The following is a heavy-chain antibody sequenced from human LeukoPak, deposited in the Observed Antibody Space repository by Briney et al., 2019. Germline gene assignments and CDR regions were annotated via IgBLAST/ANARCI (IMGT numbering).Heavy chain of an antibody. CDR1: GFTFSSYA. CDR3: AKALYYYGSGGATTRGPRDY. Sequence: PGGSLRLSCAASGFTFSSYAMSWVRQAPGKGLEWVSAISGSGGSTYYADSVKGRFTISRDNSKNTLYLQMNSLRAEDTAVYYCAKALYYYGSGGATTRGPRDYWGQGTLVTVSS. D-gene: IGHD3-10*01. V-gene: IGHV3-23*01. CDR2: ISGSGGST. J-gene: IGHJ4*02.